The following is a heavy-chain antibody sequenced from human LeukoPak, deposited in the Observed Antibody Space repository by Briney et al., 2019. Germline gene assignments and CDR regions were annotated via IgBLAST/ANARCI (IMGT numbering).Heavy chain of an antibody. CDR1: GFTFSSYW. CDR2: IKQDGSEK. CDR3: ARDAWIQLWLYFDY. Sequence: GGSLRLSCAASGFTFSSYWMSWVRQAPGKGLEWVADIKQDGSEKYYVDSVKGRFTISRDNAKNSLYLQMNSLRAEDTAVYYCARDAWIQLWLYFDYWGQGTLVTVSS. V-gene: IGHV3-7*03. D-gene: IGHD5-18*01. J-gene: IGHJ4*02.